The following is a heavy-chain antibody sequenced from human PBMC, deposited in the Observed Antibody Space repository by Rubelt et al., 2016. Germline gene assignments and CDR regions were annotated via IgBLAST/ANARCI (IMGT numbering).Heavy chain of an antibody. CDR1: GFTFSGSA. CDR3: IREISH. Sequence: EVQLVESGGGLVQPGGSLKLSCAASGFTFSGSAMHWVRQASGKGLEWVGRIRSKANSYATAYAASVKGRFTIARDDSKNMAYLQMNSLKTEDTAVYYCIREISHWGQGTLVTVSS. D-gene: IGHD2/OR15-2a*01. CDR2: IRSKANSYAT. J-gene: IGHJ4*02. V-gene: IGHV3-73*01.